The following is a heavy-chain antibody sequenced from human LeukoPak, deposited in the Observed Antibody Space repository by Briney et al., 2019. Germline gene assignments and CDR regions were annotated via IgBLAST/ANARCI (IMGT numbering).Heavy chain of an antibody. Sequence: PGGSLRLSCAASGFIVSNYYMTWVRQAPGKGLEWVSSISGSGGDTYYTDSVKGRCTISRDNSKNTLYLQMNSLRAEDTAVYYCAKALSDYYDSSGYLNYWGQGTLVTVSS. D-gene: IGHD3-22*01. J-gene: IGHJ4*02. CDR2: ISGSGGDT. CDR3: AKALSDYYDSSGYLNY. V-gene: IGHV3-23*01. CDR1: GFIVSNYY.